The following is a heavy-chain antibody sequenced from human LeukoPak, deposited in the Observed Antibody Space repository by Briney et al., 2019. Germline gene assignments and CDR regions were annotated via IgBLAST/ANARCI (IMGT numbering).Heavy chain of an antibody. J-gene: IGHJ4*02. D-gene: IGHD6-13*01. CDR3: ARIGIAAAGDFDY. Sequence: SVKVSCKASGGTFSSYAISWVRQAPGQGLEWMGRIIPILGIANYAQKFQGRVTITADKSTSTGYMELSSLRSEDTAVYYCARIGIAAAGDFDYWGQGTLVTVSS. CDR2: IIPILGIA. V-gene: IGHV1-69*04. CDR1: GGTFSSYA.